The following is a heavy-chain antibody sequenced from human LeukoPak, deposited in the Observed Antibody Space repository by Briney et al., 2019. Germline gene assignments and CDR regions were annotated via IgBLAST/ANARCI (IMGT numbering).Heavy chain of an antibody. CDR2: ISSSSSTI. CDR3: ASSRYYGSGSPDAFDG. Sequence: HPGGSLRLSCAVSGFTFSSYGMNWVRQAPEEGLEWVAYISSSSSTIHYADSVKGRFTIFRDNAMNSLHLQMDSLGAEDTAVYSCASSRYYGSGSPDAFDGWGHGTMVTVSS. D-gene: IGHD3-10*01. J-gene: IGHJ3*01. V-gene: IGHV3-48*01. CDR1: GFTFSSYG.